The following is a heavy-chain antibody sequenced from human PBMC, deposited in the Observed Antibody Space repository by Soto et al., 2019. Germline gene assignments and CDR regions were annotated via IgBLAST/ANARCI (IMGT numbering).Heavy chain of an antibody. CDR1: GGSISSYY. V-gene: IGHV4-59*01. J-gene: IGHJ5*02. CDR3: ARGVGYDFWSGYYPFDP. D-gene: IGHD3-3*01. CDR2: IYYSGST. Sequence: QVQLQESGPGLVKPSETLSLTCTVSGGSISSYYWSWIRQPPGKGLEWIGYIYYSGSTNYNPSLKSRVTISVDTSKNQFSLKLSSVTAADTAVYYCARGVGYDFWSGYYPFDPWGKGTLVTVSS.